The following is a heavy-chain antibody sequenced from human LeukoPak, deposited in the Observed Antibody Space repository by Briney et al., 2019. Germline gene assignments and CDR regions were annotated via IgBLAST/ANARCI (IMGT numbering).Heavy chain of an antibody. CDR2: ISGSGGST. D-gene: IGHD6-19*01. J-gene: IGHJ4*02. CDR1: GFTFSSYA. V-gene: IGHV3-23*01. Sequence: GGSLRFSCAASGFTFSSYAMSWVRQAPGKGLEWVSAISGSGGSTYYADSVKGRFTISRDNSKNTLYLQMNSLRAEDTAVYYCAKGTYGSGWSDYWGQGTLVTVSS. CDR3: AKGTYGSGWSDY.